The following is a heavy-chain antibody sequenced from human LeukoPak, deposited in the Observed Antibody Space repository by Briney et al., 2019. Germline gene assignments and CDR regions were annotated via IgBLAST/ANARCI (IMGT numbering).Heavy chain of an antibody. Sequence: SETLSLTCTVSGGSISSYYWSWIRQPPGKGLEWIGYIYYSGSTDYSPSLKSRVTISVDTSKNQFSLKLTSVTAADTAVYYCARAGTYSGSYRFDSWGQGTLVTVSS. D-gene: IGHD1-26*01. CDR1: GGSISSYY. V-gene: IGHV4-59*01. J-gene: IGHJ4*02. CDR2: IYYSGST. CDR3: ARAGTYSGSYRFDS.